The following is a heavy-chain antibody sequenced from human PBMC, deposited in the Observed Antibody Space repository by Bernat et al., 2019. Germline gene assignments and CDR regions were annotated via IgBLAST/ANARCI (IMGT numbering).Heavy chain of an antibody. D-gene: IGHD3-16*01. V-gene: IGHV1-3*01. J-gene: IGHJ4*02. CDR2: INAGNGNT. CDR3: ARERGWGFSYYFDY. CDR1: GYTFTSYA. Sequence: QVQLVQSGAEVKKPGASVKVSCKASGYTFTSYAMHWVRQAPGQRLEWMGWINAGNGNTKYSQKFQGRVTITRDTSASTAYMELSSLRSEDTAVYYCARERGWGFSYYFDYWGQGTLVTVSS.